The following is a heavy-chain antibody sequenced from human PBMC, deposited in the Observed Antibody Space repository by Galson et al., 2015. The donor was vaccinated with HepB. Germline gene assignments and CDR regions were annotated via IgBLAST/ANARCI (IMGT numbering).Heavy chain of an antibody. Sequence: SLRLSCAGSGFTFGTYAMSWVRQTPGKGLEWVSVVSGSGASTHYADSVKGRFTISRDNSKNTLYLQMNSLRAEDTAIYYCVKDLCGSTSCYGGLDYWGQGTLVTVSS. CDR2: VSGSGAST. J-gene: IGHJ4*02. V-gene: IGHV3-23*01. D-gene: IGHD2-2*01. CDR1: GFTFGTYA. CDR3: VKDLCGSTSCYGGLDY.